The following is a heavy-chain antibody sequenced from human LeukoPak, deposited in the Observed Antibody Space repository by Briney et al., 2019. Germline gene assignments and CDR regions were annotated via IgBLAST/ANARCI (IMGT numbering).Heavy chain of an antibody. CDR3: ARMPDRIDY. J-gene: IGHJ4*02. V-gene: IGHV4-34*01. CDR2: INHSGST. Sequence: SETLSLTCAVYGGSFSGYYWSWIRQPPGKGLEWIGEINHSGSTNYNPSLKSRVTISVDTSKKQFSLKLSSVTAADTAVYYCARMPDRIDYWGQGTLVTVSS. D-gene: IGHD1-14*01. CDR1: GGSFSGYY.